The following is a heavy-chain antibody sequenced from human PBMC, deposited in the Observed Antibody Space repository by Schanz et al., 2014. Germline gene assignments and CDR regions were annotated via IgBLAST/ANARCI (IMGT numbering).Heavy chain of an antibody. Sequence: QVQLVQSGAEVKKPGASAKVSCKASGYTFTNYVITWVRQAPGQGLEWMGWISAYNGKTNYAQKVQVRVTMTTDASTSTAYMELRSLRSDDTAVYYCSSSSFTDLDYWGQGTLVTVSS. CDR1: GYTFTNYV. J-gene: IGHJ4*02. CDR3: SSSSFTDLDY. CDR2: ISAYNGKT. V-gene: IGHV1-18*04.